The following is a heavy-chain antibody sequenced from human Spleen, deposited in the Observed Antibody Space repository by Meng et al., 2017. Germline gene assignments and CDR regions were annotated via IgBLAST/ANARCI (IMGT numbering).Heavy chain of an antibody. V-gene: IGHV3-38*03. Sequence: EALKISCAASGFTATSNEMSWVRQAPGKGLEWVSSICGYSTYYADSGKGRVTVSRVNSKNTLYLQMSSLGAEGTAVFYCAKLGDHTLDIWGQGNRVT. D-gene: IGHD7-27*01. J-gene: IGHJ3*02. CDR3: AKLGDHTLDI. CDR2: ICGYST. CDR1: GFTATSNE.